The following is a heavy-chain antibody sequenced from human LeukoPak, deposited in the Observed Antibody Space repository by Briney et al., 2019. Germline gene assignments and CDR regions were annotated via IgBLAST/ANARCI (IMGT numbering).Heavy chain of an antibody. J-gene: IGHJ4*02. D-gene: IGHD4/OR15-4a*01. CDR2: IKQDGNEK. CDR1: GFTFRTYW. Sequence: GGSLRLSCAASGFTFRTYWMSWVRQAPGKGLEWVANIKQDGNEKYYVDSVKGRFPISRDNAKNSLDLQMNSLRAEDTAVYYCARDTLGEGEDANYAVYYFDYWGQGTPVTVSS. CDR3: ARDTLGEGEDANYAVYYFDY. V-gene: IGHV3-7*01.